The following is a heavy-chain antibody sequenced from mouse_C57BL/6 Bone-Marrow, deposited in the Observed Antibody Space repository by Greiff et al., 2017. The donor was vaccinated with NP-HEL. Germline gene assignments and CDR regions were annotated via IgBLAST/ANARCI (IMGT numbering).Heavy chain of an antibody. D-gene: IGHD1-1*01. CDR2: ISSGGSYT. CDR1: GFTFSSYG. J-gene: IGHJ2*01. V-gene: IGHV5-6*01. CDR3: ARVLYGSSYVGYYFDY. Sequence: VQLKESGGDLVKPGGSLKLSCAASGFTFSSYGMSWVRQTPDKRLEWVATISSGGSYTYYPDSVKGRFTISRDNAKNTRYLQMSSLKSEDTAMYYCARVLYGSSYVGYYFDYGGQGTTRTVSS.